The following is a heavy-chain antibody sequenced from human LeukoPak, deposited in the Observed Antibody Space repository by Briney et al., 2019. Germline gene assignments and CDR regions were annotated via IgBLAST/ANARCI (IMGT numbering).Heavy chain of an antibody. CDR1: GGSVSSSIYY. Sequence: PSETLSLTCTVSGGSVSSSIYYWGWIRQPPGKGLEWIGSIYYSGSTPYNPSLKSRVTISVDTSKNQFSLKLTPVTAADTAVYYCASRNDILTGYVFDFWGQGTLVTVSS. J-gene: IGHJ4*02. CDR2: IYYSGST. CDR3: ASRNDILTGYVFDF. V-gene: IGHV4-39*01. D-gene: IGHD3-9*01.